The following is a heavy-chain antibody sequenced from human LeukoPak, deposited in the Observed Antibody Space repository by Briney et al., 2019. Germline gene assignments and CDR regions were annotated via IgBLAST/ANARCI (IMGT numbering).Heavy chain of an antibody. V-gene: IGHV4-39*07. CDR3: ARARREYSYGYRPNEMGHYFDH. Sequence: PSETLSLTCTVSSGSISTSSYYWGWIRQPPGTGLEWIGSIYYSGNTYYNPSLKSRVTISVDTSKNQFSLKLSSVTAADTAVYYCARARREYSYGYRPNEMGHYFDHWGQGTLVTVSS. J-gene: IGHJ4*02. CDR1: SGSISTSSYY. CDR2: IYYSGNT. D-gene: IGHD5-18*01.